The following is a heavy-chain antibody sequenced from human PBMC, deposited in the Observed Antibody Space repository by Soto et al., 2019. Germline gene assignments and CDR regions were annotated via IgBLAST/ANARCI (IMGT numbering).Heavy chain of an antibody. CDR1: GFTFSSYA. J-gene: IGHJ6*02. CDR2: ISYDGSNK. D-gene: IGHD6-6*01. V-gene: IGHV3-30-3*01. CDR3: ARDRGSSALEGRGPLYYGMDV. Sequence: GESLKISCAASGFTFSSYAMHWVRQAPGKGLEWVAVISYDGSNKYYADSVKGRFTISRDNSKNTLYLQMNSLRAEDTAVYYCARDRGSSALEGRGPLYYGMDVWGQGTTVTVSS.